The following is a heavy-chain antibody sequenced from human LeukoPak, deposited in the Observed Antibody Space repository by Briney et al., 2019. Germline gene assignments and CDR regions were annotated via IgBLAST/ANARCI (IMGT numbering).Heavy chain of an antibody. J-gene: IGHJ4*02. CDR3: ARDPGHSGWYGDY. Sequence: GGSLRLSCAASGFTLSSYGMHWVRQAPGKGLEWVSIIWYDGSNKYYADYVKGRFIISKDNSKNTLYLQMNSLRAEDTAVYYCARDPGHSGWYGDYWGQGTLVTVSS. CDR2: IWYDGSNK. D-gene: IGHD6-19*01. CDR1: GFTLSSYG. V-gene: IGHV3-33*01.